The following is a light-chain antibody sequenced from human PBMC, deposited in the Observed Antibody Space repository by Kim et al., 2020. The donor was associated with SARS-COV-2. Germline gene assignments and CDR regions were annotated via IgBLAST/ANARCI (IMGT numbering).Light chain of an antibody. V-gene: IGKV1-5*03. J-gene: IGKJ2*03. CDR3: QQYNSYPYS. Sequence: SASLVDRVTVTCRASQSISSGLAWYQQKPGKAPKLLFYKASSLESGVPTRFSGSGSGTEFTLTISSLQPDDFATYFCQQYNSYPYSFGQGTKLEI. CDR2: KAS. CDR1: QSISSG.